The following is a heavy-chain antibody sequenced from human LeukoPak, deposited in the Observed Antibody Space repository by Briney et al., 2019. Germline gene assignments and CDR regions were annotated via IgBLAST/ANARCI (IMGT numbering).Heavy chain of an antibody. V-gene: IGHV3-33*01. Sequence: PGGSLRLSCAASGFTFSTYVMHWVRQAPGKGLEGLALIWYDGSNKYYADSVKGRFSISRDNPKNTLYLQMNSLRAEDTAVYYCARTPAPYSSSFWFDPWGQGTLVTVSS. CDR2: IWYDGSNK. CDR1: GFTFSTYV. CDR3: ARTPAPYSSSFWFDP. D-gene: IGHD6-6*01. J-gene: IGHJ5*02.